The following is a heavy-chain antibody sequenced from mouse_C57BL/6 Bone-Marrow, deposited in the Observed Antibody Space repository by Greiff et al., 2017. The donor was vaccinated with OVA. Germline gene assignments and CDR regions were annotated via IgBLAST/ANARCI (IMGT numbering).Heavy chain of an antibody. CDR3: TPTGPY. J-gene: IGHJ3*01. CDR2: IYPGNSDT. Sequence: EVQLQESGTVLARPGASVKMSCKTSGYTFTSYWMHWVKQRPGQGLEWIGAIYPGNSDTSYNQKFKGKAKQTAVTSASTAYMELSSLTNEDSAVYYCTPTGPYWGQGTLVTVSA. D-gene: IGHD4-1*02. V-gene: IGHV1-5*01. CDR1: GYTFTSYW.